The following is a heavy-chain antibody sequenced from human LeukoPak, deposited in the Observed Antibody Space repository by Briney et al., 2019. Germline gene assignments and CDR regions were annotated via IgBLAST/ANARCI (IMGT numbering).Heavy chain of an antibody. Sequence: GGSLRLSCVASGFTFSNYWMHWVRQAPGKGLVWVSRIKSDGSRTNYADSVKGRFTISRDNAKNTLYLQMNSLRAEDTAVYYCATTGSGSYYDFWGQGTLLTVSS. CDR2: IKSDGSRT. CDR1: GFTFSNYW. J-gene: IGHJ4*02. D-gene: IGHD1-26*01. V-gene: IGHV3-74*01. CDR3: ATTGSGSYYDF.